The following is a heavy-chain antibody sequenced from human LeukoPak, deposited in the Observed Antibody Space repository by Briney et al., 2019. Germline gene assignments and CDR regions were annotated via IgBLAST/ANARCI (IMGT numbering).Heavy chain of an antibody. D-gene: IGHD3-10*01. CDR2: ISYDGSNK. Sequence: GRSLRLSCAASGFTFSSYGMHWVRQAPGKGLEGVAVISYDGSNKYYADSVKGRFTISRDNSKNTLYLQMNSLRAEDTDVYYCAKDVIRSMVRGAPSPNWFDPWGQGTLVTVSS. J-gene: IGHJ5*02. CDR3: AKDVIRSMVRGAPSPNWFDP. V-gene: IGHV3-30*18. CDR1: GFTFSSYG.